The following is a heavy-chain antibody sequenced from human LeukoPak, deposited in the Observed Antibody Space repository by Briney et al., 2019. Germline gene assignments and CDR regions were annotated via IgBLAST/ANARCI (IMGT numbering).Heavy chain of an antibody. J-gene: IGHJ5*02. CDR1: GFTFSNYA. V-gene: IGHV3-23*01. Sequence: HPGGSLRLSCAASGFTFSNYALSWVRQAPGKGLEWVSGISSGGGSTYYADSVKGRFTISRDKSKNTLYLQMDSLRAGDTAVYYCAKVRDSATVTGRFDNWGQGTMVTVSS. D-gene: IGHD4-17*01. CDR3: AKVRDSATVTGRFDN. CDR2: ISSGGGST.